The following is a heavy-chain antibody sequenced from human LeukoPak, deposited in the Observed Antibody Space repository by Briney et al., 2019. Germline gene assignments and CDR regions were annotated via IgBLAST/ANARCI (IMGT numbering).Heavy chain of an antibody. J-gene: IGHJ4*02. D-gene: IGHD2-2*01. CDR1: GGSISSYY. CDR2: IYYSGST. V-gene: IGHV4-59*04. Sequence: SETLSLTCTVSGGSISSYYWSWIRQPPGKGLEWIGYIYYSGSTYYNPSLKSRVTISVDTSKNQFSLKLSSVTAADTAVYYCARDPFIGYCSSTSCPDYWGQGTLVTVSS. CDR3: ARDPFIGYCSSTSCPDY.